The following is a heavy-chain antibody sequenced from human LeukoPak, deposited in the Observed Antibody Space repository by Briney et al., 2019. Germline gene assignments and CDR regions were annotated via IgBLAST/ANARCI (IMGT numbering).Heavy chain of an antibody. V-gene: IGHV3-21*01. CDR1: GFTFSSYS. Sequence: GGSLRLSCAASGFTFSSYSMNWVRQAPGKGLEWVSSISSSSSYIYYADSAKGRFTISRDNAKNSLYLQMNSLRAEDTAVYYCASSYDYVWGKFIGAFDIWGQGTMVTVSS. D-gene: IGHD3-16*01. CDR2: ISSSSSYI. CDR3: ASSYDYVWGKFIGAFDI. J-gene: IGHJ3*02.